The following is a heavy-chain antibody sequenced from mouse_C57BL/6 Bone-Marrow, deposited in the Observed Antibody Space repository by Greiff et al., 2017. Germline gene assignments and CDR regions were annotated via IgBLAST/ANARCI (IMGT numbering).Heavy chain of an antibody. CDR1: GFTFSDYG. CDR3: ARCSPAWFAY. Sequence: DVMLVESGGGLVKPGGSLKLSCAASGFTFSDYGMHWVRQAPEQGLEWVAYISSGSSTIYYADTVKGRFTISRDNAKNTLFLQMTSLRSEDTAMYYCARCSPAWFAYWGQGTLVTVSA. J-gene: IGHJ3*01. V-gene: IGHV5-17*01. CDR2: ISSGSSTI. D-gene: IGHD1-1*01.